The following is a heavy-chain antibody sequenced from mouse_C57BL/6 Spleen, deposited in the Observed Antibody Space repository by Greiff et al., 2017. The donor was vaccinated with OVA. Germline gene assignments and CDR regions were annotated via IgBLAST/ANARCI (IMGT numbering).Heavy chain of an antibody. Sequence: QVQLQQSGAELAKPGASVKLSCKASGYTFTEYTIHWVKQRSGQGLEWIGWFYPGRGSIKYNEKFKDKATLTADKSSSTVFMELSRLTSEDSAVYFCARHENITTVVATGFDYWGQGTTLTVSS. D-gene: IGHD1-1*01. J-gene: IGHJ2*01. CDR1: GYTFTEYT. CDR3: ARHENITTVVATGFDY. V-gene: IGHV1-62-2*01. CDR2: FYPGRGSI.